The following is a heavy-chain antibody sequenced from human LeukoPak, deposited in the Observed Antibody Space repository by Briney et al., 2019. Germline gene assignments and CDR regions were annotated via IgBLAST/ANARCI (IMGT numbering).Heavy chain of an antibody. CDR1: GFTFSSYA. Sequence: QTGGSLRLSCAASGFTFSSYAMHWVRQAPGKGLEWVAVISYDGSNKYYADSVKGRFTISRDTSKNTLYLQMNSLRAEDTAIYYCAKRGAGSGGLHYWGQGTLVTVSS. CDR2: ISYDGSNK. V-gene: IGHV3-30-3*02. J-gene: IGHJ4*02. D-gene: IGHD6-19*01. CDR3: AKRGAGSGGLHY.